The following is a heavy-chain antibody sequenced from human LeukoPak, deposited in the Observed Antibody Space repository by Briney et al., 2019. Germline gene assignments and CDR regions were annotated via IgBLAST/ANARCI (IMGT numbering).Heavy chain of an antibody. V-gene: IGHV1-2*02. J-gene: IGHJ6*03. CDR2: INPNSGGT. Sequence: GASVKVSCKASGYTFTGYYMHWVRQAPGQGIEGMGWINPNSGGTNYAQKFQGRVTMTRDTSISTAYMELSRLRSDDTAVYYCARDTRYCSSTSCYSYYYYMDVWGKGTTVTVSS. CDR3: ARDTRYCSSTSCYSYYYYMDV. D-gene: IGHD2-2*01. CDR1: GYTFTGYY.